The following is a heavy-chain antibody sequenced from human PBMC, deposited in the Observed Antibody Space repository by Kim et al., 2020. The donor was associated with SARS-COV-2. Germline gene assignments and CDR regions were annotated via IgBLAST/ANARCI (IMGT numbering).Heavy chain of an antibody. V-gene: IGHV3-11*01. D-gene: IGHD3-22*01. CDR3: ARARGSSGYYSDWYFDL. Sequence: VKGRFTIARDNAKNSRYLQMNSLGAEDTAVYYCARARGSSGYYSDWYFDLWGRGTLVTVSS. J-gene: IGHJ2*01.